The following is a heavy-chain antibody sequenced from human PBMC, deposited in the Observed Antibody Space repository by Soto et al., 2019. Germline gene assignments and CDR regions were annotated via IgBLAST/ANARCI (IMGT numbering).Heavy chain of an antibody. CDR3: AKDPDRYDYVWGTYRYIDH. CDR2: ISTSGVRP. CDR1: GITFSNYA. Sequence: EVQLLESGGGLVQPGGSLRLSCTASGITFSNYAMSWVRQAPRKGLEWVSSISTSGVRPYYADSVKGRFTISRDNSKNTLYLQMNSLRVEDTAVYYCAKDPDRYDYVWGTYRYIDHWGQGTLVTVSS. D-gene: IGHD3-16*02. J-gene: IGHJ4*02. V-gene: IGHV3-23*01.